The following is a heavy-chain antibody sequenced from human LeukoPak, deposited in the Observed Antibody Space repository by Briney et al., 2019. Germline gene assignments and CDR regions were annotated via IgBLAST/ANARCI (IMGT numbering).Heavy chain of an antibody. CDR2: IYYSGST. CDR1: GGSISSYY. J-gene: IGHJ4*02. CDR3: ARSRYSAYDHFDY. V-gene: IGHV4-59*08. D-gene: IGHD5-12*01. Sequence: SETLSLTCTVSGGSISSYYWSWIRQPPGKGLEWIGYIYYSGSTNYNPSLKSRVTISVDTSKNRFSLKLSSVTAADTAVYYCARSRYSAYDHFDYWGQGTLVTVSS.